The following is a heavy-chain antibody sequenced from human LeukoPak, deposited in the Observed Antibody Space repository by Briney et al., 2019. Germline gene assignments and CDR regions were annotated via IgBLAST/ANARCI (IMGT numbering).Heavy chain of an antibody. CDR2: ISYDGSNK. Sequence: PGGSLRLSCAASGCTFSGYAMHWVRQAPGKGLEWVTVISYDGSNKYYADSVKGRFTISRDNSKNTLSLHMNSLRAEDTAVYYCARDETRYYGSGSSPPAYYYYYGMDVWGQGTTVTVSS. J-gene: IGHJ6*02. V-gene: IGHV3-30-3*01. D-gene: IGHD3-10*01. CDR1: GCTFSGYA. CDR3: ARDETRYYGSGSSPPAYYYYYGMDV.